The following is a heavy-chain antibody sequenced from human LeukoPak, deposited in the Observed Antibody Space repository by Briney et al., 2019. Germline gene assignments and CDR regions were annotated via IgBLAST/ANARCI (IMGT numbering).Heavy chain of an antibody. V-gene: IGHV3-48*03. J-gene: IGHJ4*02. D-gene: IGHD5-24*01. CDR2: ISSSGSTI. CDR3: ARDDRDGYNWAWFDY. CDR1: GFPFSSYE. Sequence: GGSLRLSCGASGFPFSSYEMNWLRQAPGKGLEWVSYISSSGSTIYYADSVKGRFTISRDNAKNSLYLQMNSLRAEDTAVYYCARDDRDGYNWAWFDYWGQGTLVTVSS.